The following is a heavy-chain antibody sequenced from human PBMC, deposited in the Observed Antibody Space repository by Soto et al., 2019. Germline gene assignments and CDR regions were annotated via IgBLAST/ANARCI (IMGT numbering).Heavy chain of an antibody. CDR2: IWYDGSNK. D-gene: IGHD5-12*01. Sequence: PGGSLRLSCAASGFTFSSYGMHWVRQAPGKGLEWVAVIWYDGSNKYYADSVKGRFTISRDNSKNTLYLQMNSLRPDDTALYYCAGGLYDSNDPDYWGLGTLVTVSS. CDR3: AGGLYDSNDPDY. J-gene: IGHJ4*02. CDR1: GFTFSSYG. V-gene: IGHV3-33*01.